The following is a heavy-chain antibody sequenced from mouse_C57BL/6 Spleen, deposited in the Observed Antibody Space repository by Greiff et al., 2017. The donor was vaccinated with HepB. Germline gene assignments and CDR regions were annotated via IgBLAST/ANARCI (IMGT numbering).Heavy chain of an antibody. D-gene: IGHD2-1*01. Sequence: VQLQQPGAELVRPGSSVKLSCKASGYTFTSYWMHWVKQRPIQGLEWIGNIDPSDSETHYNQKFKDKATLTVDKSSSTAYMQLSSLTSEDSAVYYCAREDYYGPPGYAMDYWGQGTSVTVSS. CDR2: IDPSDSET. CDR3: AREDYYGPPGYAMDY. CDR1: GYTFTSYW. J-gene: IGHJ4*01. V-gene: IGHV1-52*01.